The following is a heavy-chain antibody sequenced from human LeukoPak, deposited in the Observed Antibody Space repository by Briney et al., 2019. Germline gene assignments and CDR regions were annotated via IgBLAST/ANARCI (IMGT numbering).Heavy chain of an antibody. J-gene: IGHJ3*02. CDR1: GDSISSGDYY. D-gene: IGHD3-3*01. CDR2: IYHSGST. CDR3: ARAARRITIFGVVIDAFDI. Sequence: SQTLSLTCTVSGDSISSGDYYWSWIRQPPGKGLEWIGYIYHSGSTYYNPSLKSRVTISVDRSKNQFSLKLSSVTAADTAVYYCARAARRITIFGVVIDAFDIWGQGTMVTVSS. V-gene: IGHV4-30-2*01.